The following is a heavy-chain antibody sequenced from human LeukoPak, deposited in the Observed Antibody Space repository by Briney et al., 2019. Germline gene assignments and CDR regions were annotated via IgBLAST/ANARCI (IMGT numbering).Heavy chain of an antibody. CDR1: GGPISSGSYY. J-gene: IGHJ6*03. V-gene: IGHV4-61*02. CDR2: IYTSGST. CDR3: ARLIGHYYYYYMDV. D-gene: IGHD3-22*01. Sequence: NPSETLSLTCTVSGGPISSGSYYWSWIRQPAGKGLEWIGRIYTSGSTNYNPSLKSRVTISVDTSKNQFSLKLSSVTAADTAVYYCARLIGHYYYYYMDVWGKGTTVTVSS.